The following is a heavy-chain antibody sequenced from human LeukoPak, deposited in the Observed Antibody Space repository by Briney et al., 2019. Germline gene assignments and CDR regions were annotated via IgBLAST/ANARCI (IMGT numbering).Heavy chain of an antibody. V-gene: IGHV3-9*01. Sequence: GGSLRLSCAGSGFSFDDYAMHWVRQVPGKGLEWVSGINWNSGSIGYADSVKGRFSISRDNARNSLYLQMNSLRPEDTAFYYCAKDSGQDGRGIGDFRHWGQGTLVTVSS. CDR1: GFSFDDYA. J-gene: IGHJ1*01. CDR2: INWNSGSI. CDR3: AKDSGQDGRGIGDFRH. D-gene: IGHD3-10*01.